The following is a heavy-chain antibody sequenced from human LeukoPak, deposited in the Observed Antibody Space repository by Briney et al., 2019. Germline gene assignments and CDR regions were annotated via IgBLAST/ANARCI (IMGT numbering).Heavy chain of an antibody. D-gene: IGHD6-19*01. CDR3: ARDIGASSSGAGPIDY. CDR1: GYTFTSYY. Sequence: AASVKVSCKASGYTFTSYYMHWVRQAPGQGLEWMGWINPNSGGTNYAQKFQGRVTMTRDTSISTAYMELSRLRSDDTAVYYCARDIGASSSGAGPIDYWGQGTLVTVSS. J-gene: IGHJ4*02. V-gene: IGHV1-2*02. CDR2: INPNSGGT.